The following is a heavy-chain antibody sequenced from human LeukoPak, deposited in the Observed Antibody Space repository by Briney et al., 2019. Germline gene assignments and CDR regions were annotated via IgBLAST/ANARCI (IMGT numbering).Heavy chain of an antibody. J-gene: IGHJ5*01. Sequence: GSVKVSCKGSGYTFTSSGISLVRQAPGQGLEWMGWIRFNNGNAKYAQNSQGRVTMTTDTSTTTAYIELKSLRSDDTAVYFCARPKNYYDNGGYYSWFDSWGQGNLVTVFS. CDR3: ARPKNYYDNGGYYSWFDS. CDR2: IRFNNGNA. D-gene: IGHD3-22*01. V-gene: IGHV1-18*01. CDR1: GYTFTSSG.